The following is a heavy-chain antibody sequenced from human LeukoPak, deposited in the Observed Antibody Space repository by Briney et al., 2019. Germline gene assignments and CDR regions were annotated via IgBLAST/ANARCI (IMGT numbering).Heavy chain of an antibody. V-gene: IGHV3-9*01. Sequence: SLKISCPASGFTFDDYAMHWVRQAPGKGLEWVSGISWNSGSIGYADSVKGRFTISRDNAKNSLYLQMNSLRAEDTALYYCAKDRWYGSSSMEPDYWGQGTLVTVSS. CDR1: GFTFDDYA. CDR2: ISWNSGSI. CDR3: AKDRWYGSSSMEPDY. J-gene: IGHJ4*02. D-gene: IGHD6-6*01.